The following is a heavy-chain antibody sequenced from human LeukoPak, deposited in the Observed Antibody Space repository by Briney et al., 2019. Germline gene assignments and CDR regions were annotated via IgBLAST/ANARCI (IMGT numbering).Heavy chain of an antibody. J-gene: IGHJ6*02. CDR3: ARHYYGSGSFQPYYGMDV. CDR2: MNPNSGNT. V-gene: IGHV1-8*01. CDR1: GYTFTSYD. Sequence: ASVKVSCKASGYTFTSYDINWVRQATGQGIEWMGWMNPNSGNTGYAQKFQGRVTMTRNTSISTAYMEPSSLRSEDTAVYYCARHYYGSGSFQPYYGMDVWGQGTTVTVSS. D-gene: IGHD3-10*01.